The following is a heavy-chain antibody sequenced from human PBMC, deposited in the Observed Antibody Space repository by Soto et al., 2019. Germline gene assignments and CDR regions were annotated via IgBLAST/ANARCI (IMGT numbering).Heavy chain of an antibody. Sequence: QVQLQQWGAGLLKPSETLSLTCAVSGGPFSGYYWTWIRQPPGKGLEWIGEINHSGSTNYNPSLKSRVTISIDTSKNQFSLNVSSVTAADTAVYYCARGPRKLIYWGQGTLVTVSS. D-gene: IGHD1-1*01. CDR3: ARGPRKLIY. CDR1: GGPFSGYY. V-gene: IGHV4-34*01. CDR2: INHSGST. J-gene: IGHJ4*02.